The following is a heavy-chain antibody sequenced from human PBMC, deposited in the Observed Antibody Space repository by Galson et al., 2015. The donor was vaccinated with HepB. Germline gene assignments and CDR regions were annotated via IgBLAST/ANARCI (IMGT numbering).Heavy chain of an antibody. J-gene: IGHJ3*02. CDR1: GFTFSSYA. D-gene: IGHD1-26*01. CDR3: ARAPLGSDAFDI. CDR2: ISYDGSNK. V-gene: IGHV3-30-3*01. Sequence: SLRLSCAASGFTFSSYAMHWVRQAPGKGLEWVAVISYDGSNKYYADSVKGRFTISRDNSKNTLYLQMNSLRAEDTAVYYCARAPLGSDAFDIWGQGTMVTVSS.